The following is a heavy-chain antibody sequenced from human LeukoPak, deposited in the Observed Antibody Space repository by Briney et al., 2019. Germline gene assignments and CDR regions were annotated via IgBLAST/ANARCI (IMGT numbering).Heavy chain of an antibody. V-gene: IGHV4-38-2*02. D-gene: IGHD4-17*01. J-gene: IGHJ4*02. CDR1: GYSISSGYY. CDR2: IYHSGST. Sequence: PSETLSLTCTVSGYSISSGYYWGWIRQPPGKGLEWIGSIYHSGSTYYNPSLKSRVTISVDTSKNQFSLKLSSVTAADTAVYYCARVLIYGDQVRFDSWGQGTLVSVSS. CDR3: ARVLIYGDQVRFDS.